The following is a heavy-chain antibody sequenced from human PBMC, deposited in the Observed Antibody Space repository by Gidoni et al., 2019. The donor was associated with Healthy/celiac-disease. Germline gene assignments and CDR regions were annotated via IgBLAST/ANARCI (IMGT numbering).Heavy chain of an antibody. CDR3: ARDRRSSGWYCDY. CDR2: ISSSSSYI. J-gene: IGHJ4*02. V-gene: IGHV3-21*01. Sequence: EVQLVVSGGGLVKPGGSLRLSCAASGFTFSSYSMNWVRQAPGKGLEWVSSISSSSSYIYYADSVKGRFTISRDNAKNSLYLQMNSLRAEDTAVYYCARDRRSSGWYCDYWGQGTLVTVSS. D-gene: IGHD6-19*01. CDR1: GFTFSSYS.